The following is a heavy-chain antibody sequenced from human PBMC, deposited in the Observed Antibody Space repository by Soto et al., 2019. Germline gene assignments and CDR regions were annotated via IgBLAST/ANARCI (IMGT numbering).Heavy chain of an antibody. J-gene: IGHJ5*02. D-gene: IGHD1-1*01. V-gene: IGHV3-23*01. CDR2: ITGSGVGM. CDR3: AKTKPSKTHTNGWDDRFAP. Sequence: EVQLLESGGVLVQPGESLRLSCAATGFTFRDFAMTWVRQAPGKGLEWVSTITGSGVGMHYAYSVKGRFTISRDNSKNTSYLQMNSLRAEDTAVYHCAKTKPSKTHTNGWDDRFAPWCQGTLVTVSS. CDR1: GFTFRDFA.